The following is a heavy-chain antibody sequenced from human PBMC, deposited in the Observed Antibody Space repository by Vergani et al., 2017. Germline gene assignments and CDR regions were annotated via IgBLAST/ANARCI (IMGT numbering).Heavy chain of an antibody. V-gene: IGHV1-69*01. Sequence: QVQLVQSGAEVKKPGASVKVSCKASGGTFSSYAISWVRQAPGQGLEWMGGIILIFGTANYAQKFQGRVTITADESTSTAYMELSSLRSEDTAVYYCAGVGYYDSSGYPKSTDYWGQGTLVTVSS. CDR1: GGTFSSYA. J-gene: IGHJ4*02. CDR3: AGVGYYDSSGYPKSTDY. D-gene: IGHD3-22*01. CDR2: IILIFGTA.